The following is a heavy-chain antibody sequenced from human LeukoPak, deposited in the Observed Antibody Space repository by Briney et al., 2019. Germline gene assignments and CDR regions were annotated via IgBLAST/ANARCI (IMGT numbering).Heavy chain of an antibody. Sequence: PGGSLRLSCAAPGFTFSSYSMNWVRQAPGKGLEWVSSISSSSRYIYYADSVKGRFTISRDNAKNSLYLQMNSLRAEDTAVYYCARFGDYGDYFSGVDYWGQGTLVTVSS. CDR3: ARFGDYGDYFSGVDY. V-gene: IGHV3-21*01. CDR2: ISSSSRYI. CDR1: GFTFSSYS. J-gene: IGHJ4*02. D-gene: IGHD4-17*01.